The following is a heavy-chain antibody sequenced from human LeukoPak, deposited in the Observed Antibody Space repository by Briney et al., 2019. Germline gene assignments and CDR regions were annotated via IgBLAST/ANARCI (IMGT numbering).Heavy chain of an antibody. V-gene: IGHV3-33*01. CDR3: ARVDGAMGSLDY. D-gene: IGHD5-18*01. CDR2: IWYDGSNK. J-gene: IGHJ4*02. CDR1: GFTFSTYA. Sequence: GGSLRLSCAASGFTFSTYAMHWVRQAPGKGLEGVAVIWYDGSNKNYVDSVRGRFTISRDNAKNTLYLQMNSLRAEDTAVYYCARVDGAMGSLDYWGQGMLVTVSS.